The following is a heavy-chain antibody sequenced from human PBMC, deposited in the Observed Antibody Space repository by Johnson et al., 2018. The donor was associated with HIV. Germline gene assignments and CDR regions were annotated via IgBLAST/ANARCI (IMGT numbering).Heavy chain of an antibody. D-gene: IGHD2-21*01. CDR2: ISGSGGST. CDR1: GFTFSSYA. J-gene: IGHJ3*02. V-gene: IGHV3-23*01. CDR3: ARSRGLWGVQDGFDI. Sequence: EVKLLESGGGLVQPGGSLRLSCAASGFTFSSYAMNWVRQAPGKGLEWVSGISGSGGSTYYAESVKGRFTISRDNSKNTLYVQMNSLRVEDTAVYYCARSRGLWGVQDGFDIWGQGTMITVSS.